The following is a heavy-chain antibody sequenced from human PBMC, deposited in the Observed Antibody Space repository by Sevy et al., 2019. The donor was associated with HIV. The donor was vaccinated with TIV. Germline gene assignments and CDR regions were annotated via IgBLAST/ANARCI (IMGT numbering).Heavy chain of an antibody. CDR2: ISSSSSYI. J-gene: IGHJ6*02. V-gene: IGHV3-21*01. CDR3: ARGGGIAARPGVYYYYYYGMDV. Sequence: GGSLRLSCAASGFTFSSYSMNWVRQAPGRGLEWVSSISSSSSYIYYADSVKGRFTISRDNAKNSLYLQMNSLRAEDTAVYYCARGGGIAARPGVYYYYYYGMDVWGQGTTVTVSS. D-gene: IGHD6-6*01. CDR1: GFTFSSYS.